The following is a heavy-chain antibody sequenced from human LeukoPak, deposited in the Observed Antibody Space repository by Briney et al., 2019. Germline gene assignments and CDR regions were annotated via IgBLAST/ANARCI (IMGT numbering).Heavy chain of an antibody. J-gene: IGHJ4*02. CDR1: GGSFSGYY. CDR3: ARRGIAAAGTLLFDY. V-gene: IGHV4-34*01. D-gene: IGHD6-13*01. CDR2: INHSGST. Sequence: SETLSLTCAVYGGSFSGYYWSWIRQPPGKGLEWIGEINHSGSTNYNPSLKSRVTISVDTSKNQFSLKLSSVTAADTAVYYCARRGIAAAGTLLFDYWGQGTLVTVSS.